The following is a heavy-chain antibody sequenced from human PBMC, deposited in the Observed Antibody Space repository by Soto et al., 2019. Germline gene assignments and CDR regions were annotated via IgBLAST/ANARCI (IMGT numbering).Heavy chain of an antibody. CDR1: GYTFTSFG. CDR2: ISAFNGQT. V-gene: IGHV1-18*01. Sequence: ASVKVSCKASGYTFTSFGVSWVRQAPGQGLEWMGWISAFNGQTNYIQKVQGRVTLTTEASTSTAYMELRSLRSDDTAVYYCATLQRGDSYDYSGYGAFHFDHWGQGTLVTVSS. D-gene: IGHD5-18*01. J-gene: IGHJ4*02. CDR3: ATLQRGDSYDYSGYGAFHFDH.